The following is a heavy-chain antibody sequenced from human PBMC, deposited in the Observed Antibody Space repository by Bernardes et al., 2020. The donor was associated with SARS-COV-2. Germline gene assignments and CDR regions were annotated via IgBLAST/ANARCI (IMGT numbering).Heavy chain of an antibody. V-gene: IGHV4-61*05. CDR3: ARPRRWAADSFDI. D-gene: IGHD2-15*01. Sequence: SETLSLTCTVSGGSISSSSNYWGWIRQPPGRGLEWIGSIYYSGSTYNSGSTYYKPSLNSRVTISVDTSKNQFSLKLSSVTAADTAVYHCARPRRWAADSFDIWGQGTMVTVSS. CDR1: GGSISSSSNY. J-gene: IGHJ3*02. CDR2: IYYSGSTYNSGST.